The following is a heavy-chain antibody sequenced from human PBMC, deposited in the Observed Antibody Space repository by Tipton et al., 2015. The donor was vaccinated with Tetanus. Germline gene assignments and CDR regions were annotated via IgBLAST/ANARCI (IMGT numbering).Heavy chain of an antibody. J-gene: IGHJ5*01. V-gene: IGHV3-23*03. CDR3: AKVRGTLRYSFDS. D-gene: IGHD1-26*01. Sequence: LRLSCAASGFTFNNYAMNWVRQAPGKGLEWVSVSYAGGTYAYYADSVKGRFTTSRDDSKHTLYLHMTSLRAEDTAVYYCAKVRGTLRYSFDSWGQGTLVTVSS. CDR1: GFTFNNYA. CDR2: SYAGGTYA.